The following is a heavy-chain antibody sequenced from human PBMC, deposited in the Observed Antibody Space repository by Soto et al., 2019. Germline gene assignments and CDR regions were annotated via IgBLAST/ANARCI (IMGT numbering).Heavy chain of an antibody. V-gene: IGHV3-7*03. D-gene: IGHD6-6*01. Sequence: EVQVVESGGGLVQPGGSLRVSCAASGFTFSTDWLAWVRHTQGKGLEFVANINQGGTVTNYVNSVKGRFPISRDNAKNSLSLQMNRLRAEDTALYYCARGQYTDSSEWLDPWGQGTLVTVSS. CDR2: INQGGTVT. CDR1: GFTFSTDW. CDR3: ARGQYTDSSEWLDP. J-gene: IGHJ5*02.